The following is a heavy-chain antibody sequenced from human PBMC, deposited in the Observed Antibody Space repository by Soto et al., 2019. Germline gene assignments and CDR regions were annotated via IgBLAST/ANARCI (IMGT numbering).Heavy chain of an antibody. V-gene: IGHV3-23*01. CDR3: AKDPEVVVTAPDY. CDR2: ISGSGGST. Sequence: PGGSLRLSCAASGFTFSSYAMNWVRQAPGKGLEWVSAISGSGGSTHYVDSVKGRFTISRDNSRNTLYLQMNSLRAEDTAVYYCAKDPEVVVTAPDYWGQGTLVTVSS. D-gene: IGHD2-21*02. J-gene: IGHJ4*02. CDR1: GFTFSSYA.